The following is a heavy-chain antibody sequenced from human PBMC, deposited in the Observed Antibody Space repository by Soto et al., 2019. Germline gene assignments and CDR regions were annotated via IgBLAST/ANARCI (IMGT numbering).Heavy chain of an antibody. CDR3: AKVSRKGSAIDFDY. V-gene: IGHV1-8*01. Sequence: QVQLVQSGAELKKPGASVKVSCKASGYTFSNYDMNWVRQATGQGPEWIGWVNPNNGDTGYAQKFQGRVTLTTDISTTTAYMELTSLGSEDTAIYYCAKVSRKGSAIDFDYWGQGTLITVSS. J-gene: IGHJ4*02. CDR1: GYTFSNYD. CDR2: VNPNNGDT. D-gene: IGHD3-10*01.